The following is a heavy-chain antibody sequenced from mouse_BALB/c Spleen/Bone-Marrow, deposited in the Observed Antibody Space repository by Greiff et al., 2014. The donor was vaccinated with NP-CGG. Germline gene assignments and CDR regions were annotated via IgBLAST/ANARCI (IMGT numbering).Heavy chain of an antibody. Sequence: VQLQQSGPGLVQPSQSLSITCTVSGFSLTSYGVHWIRQSPGKGLEWLGVIWSGGSTDYNAPFISRLSISKDNSKSQVFFKMNSLQANDTAIYYCVRNPIRRNAMDYWGQGTSVTVSP. D-gene: IGHD2-12*01. CDR2: IWSGGST. V-gene: IGHV2-2*02. CDR1: GFSLTSYG. CDR3: VRNPIRRNAMDY. J-gene: IGHJ4*01.